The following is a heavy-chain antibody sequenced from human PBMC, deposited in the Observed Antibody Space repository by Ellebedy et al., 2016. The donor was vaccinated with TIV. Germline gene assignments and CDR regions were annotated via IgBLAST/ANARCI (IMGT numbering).Heavy chain of an antibody. D-gene: IGHD6-19*01. J-gene: IGHJ4*02. CDR2: ISGSGGNT. V-gene: IGHV3-23*01. CDR1: GFTFSSYA. CDR3: ARDPREWLVRGYFDC. Sequence: GESLKISCAASGFTFSSYAMSWVRQAPGEGLEWVSIISGSGGNTYYADSVKVRFTISRDNSKNTLYLQMNSLRAEDTAVYYCARDPREWLVRGYFDCWGQGTLVTVSS.